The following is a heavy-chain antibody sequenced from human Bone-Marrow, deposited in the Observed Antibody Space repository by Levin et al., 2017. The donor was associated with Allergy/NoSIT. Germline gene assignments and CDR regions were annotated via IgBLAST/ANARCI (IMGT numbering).Heavy chain of an antibody. V-gene: IGHV3-23*01. Sequence: GESLKISCAASGFTFSSYAMSWVRQAPGKGLEWVSAISGSGGSTYYADSVKGRFTISRDNSKNTLYLQMNSLRAEDTAVYYCAKGAGWYYYYGMDVWGQGTTVTVSS. CDR3: AKGAGWYYYYGMDV. CDR1: GFTFSSYA. D-gene: IGHD6-19*01. CDR2: ISGSGGST. J-gene: IGHJ6*02.